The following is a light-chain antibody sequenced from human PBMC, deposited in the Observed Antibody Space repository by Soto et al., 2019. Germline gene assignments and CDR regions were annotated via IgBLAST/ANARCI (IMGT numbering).Light chain of an antibody. J-gene: IGLJ1*01. V-gene: IGLV2-23*01. Sequence: QSALTQPASVSGSPGQSITISCTGTSSDVGSYNLVSWYQQHPGKAPKLMIYEGSKRPSGVSNRFSGSKSGNTASLTISGLQAEDEADYYCCSYAGSSPYVFGTGTK. CDR3: CSYAGSSPYV. CDR1: SSDVGSYNL. CDR2: EGS.